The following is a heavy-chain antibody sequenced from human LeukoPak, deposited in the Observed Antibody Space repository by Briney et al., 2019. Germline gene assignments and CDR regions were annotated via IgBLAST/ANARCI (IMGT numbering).Heavy chain of an antibody. V-gene: IGHV3-23*01. Sequence: GGSLRLSCAASGFTVSSNYMSWVRQAPGKGLEWVSAISKSGDSTFYADSVKGRFTISRDNSQNTLYVQMNSLRAEDTAVYYCAKGVLGYCSGGSCPPFYYYYGMDVWGQGTAVTVSS. CDR2: ISKSGDST. CDR1: GFTVSSNY. J-gene: IGHJ6*02. D-gene: IGHD2-15*01. CDR3: AKGVLGYCSGGSCPPFYYYYGMDV.